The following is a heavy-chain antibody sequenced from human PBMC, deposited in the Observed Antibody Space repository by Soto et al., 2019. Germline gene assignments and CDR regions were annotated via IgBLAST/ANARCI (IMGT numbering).Heavy chain of an antibody. CDR2: ISYDGSNK. CDR3: AKNSRVVVPAAIGGMDV. J-gene: IGHJ6*02. Sequence: GGSLRLSCAASGFTFSSYGMHWVRQAPGKGLEWVAVISYDGSNKYYADSVKGRFTISRDNSKNTLYLQMNSLRAEDTAVYYCAKNSRVVVPAAIGGMDVWGQGTTVTVSS. D-gene: IGHD2-2*02. V-gene: IGHV3-30*18. CDR1: GFTFSSYG.